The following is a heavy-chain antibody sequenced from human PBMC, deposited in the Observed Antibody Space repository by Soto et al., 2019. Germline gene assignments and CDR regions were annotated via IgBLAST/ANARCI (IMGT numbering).Heavy chain of an antibody. V-gene: IGHV4-4*07. Sequence: PSETLSLTCTVSGDPITSYFWTWLRQPAGKGLEWIGHVFPGGPTSHNSSLKSRVSMSVDTSKNQFSLTLTSVTAADTAVYYCARPLSWFTYGSRQFYFDYWGQGTLVTSPQ. D-gene: IGHD3-10*01. J-gene: IGHJ4*02. CDR2: VFPGGPT. CDR3: ARPLSWFTYGSRQFYFDY. CDR1: GDPITSYF.